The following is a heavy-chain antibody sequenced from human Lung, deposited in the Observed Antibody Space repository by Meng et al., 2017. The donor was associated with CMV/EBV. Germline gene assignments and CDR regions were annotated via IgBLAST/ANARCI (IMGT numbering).Heavy chain of an antibody. V-gene: IGHV1-2*02. CDR1: GYTFTGYY. CDR3: ARDRVPAAFRDYGMDV. Sequence: ASXXVSXKASGYTFTGYYMHWVRQAPGQGHEWMGWINPNSGGTNYAQKFQGRVTMTRDTSISTAYMELSRLRSDDTAVYYCARDRVPAAFRDYGMDVWGQGTTVTVSS. CDR2: INPNSGGT. J-gene: IGHJ6*02. D-gene: IGHD2-2*01.